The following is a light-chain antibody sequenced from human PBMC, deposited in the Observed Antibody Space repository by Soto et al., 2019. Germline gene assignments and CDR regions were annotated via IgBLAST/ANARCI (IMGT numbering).Light chain of an antibody. Sequence: DSQMTQSPNTLSASVGDRVTITCRASQSLSRWLAWYQQKPGKAPRLLIYDASTLASGVPSRFSGSGSGTEFTLTIISLQPDDVATYYCQRHYGYFGPGTKVEI. CDR3: QRHYGY. CDR2: DAS. J-gene: IGKJ3*01. V-gene: IGKV1-5*01. CDR1: QSLSRW.